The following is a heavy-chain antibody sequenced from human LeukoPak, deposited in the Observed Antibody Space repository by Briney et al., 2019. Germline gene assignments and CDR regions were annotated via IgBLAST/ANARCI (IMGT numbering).Heavy chain of an antibody. J-gene: IGHJ6*02. D-gene: IGHD2-2*02. CDR2: INSYNGNT. CDR1: GFTFNDYG. Sequence: ASVKVSCKASGFTFNDYGISWVRQAPGQGLEWMGCINSYNGNTNYAQNVQGRVTMTIDTSTSIAYIELRSLRSDDTAVYYCARDLKGYCVGSSCYKRGYYNYGIDVWGQGTTVTVSS. V-gene: IGHV1-18*01. CDR3: ARDLKGYCVGSSCYKRGYYNYGIDV.